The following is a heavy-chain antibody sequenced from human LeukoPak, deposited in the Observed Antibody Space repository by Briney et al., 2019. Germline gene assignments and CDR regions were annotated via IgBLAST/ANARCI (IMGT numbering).Heavy chain of an antibody. J-gene: IGHJ3*02. V-gene: IGHV3-30*02. D-gene: IGHD2-15*01. CDR2: IRYDGSNK. CDR1: GFIFNTYV. Sequence: GGSLRLSCAASGFIFNTYVMHWVRQAPGKGLEWLAFIRYDGSNKNYADSVKGRFTISRENTKNSLYPQKNSQRAEDTAVYYCAKDGGSDPDSFDIWGQGTMVTVSS. CDR3: AKDGGSDPDSFDI.